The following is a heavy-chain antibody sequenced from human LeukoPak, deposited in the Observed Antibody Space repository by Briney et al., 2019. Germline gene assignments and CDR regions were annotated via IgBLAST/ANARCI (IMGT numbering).Heavy chain of an antibody. J-gene: IGHJ4*02. Sequence: GGSLGLSCAASGFTFSSYGMHWVRQAPGKGLEWVAVISYDGSNKYYADSVKGRFTISRDNSKNTLYLQMNSLRAEDTAVYYCAKAGGIAVAGTFDYWGQGTLVTVSS. D-gene: IGHD6-19*01. CDR1: GFTFSSYG. CDR3: AKAGGIAVAGTFDY. V-gene: IGHV3-30*18. CDR2: ISYDGSNK.